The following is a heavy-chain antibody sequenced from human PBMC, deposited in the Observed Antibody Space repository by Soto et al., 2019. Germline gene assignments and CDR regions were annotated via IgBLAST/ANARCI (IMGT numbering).Heavy chain of an antibody. CDR3: ARKSYYYGSGRRLDWFDP. D-gene: IGHD3-10*01. CDR1: GGSISSSSYY. J-gene: IGHJ5*02. CDR2: IYYSGST. V-gene: IGHV4-39*01. Sequence: PSETLSLTCTVSGGSISSSSYYWGWIRQPPGKGLEWIGNIYYSGSTYYNPSLKSRVTMSVDTSKNQFSLKLSSVTAADTAVYYCARKSYYYGSGRRLDWFDPWGQGTLVTVSS.